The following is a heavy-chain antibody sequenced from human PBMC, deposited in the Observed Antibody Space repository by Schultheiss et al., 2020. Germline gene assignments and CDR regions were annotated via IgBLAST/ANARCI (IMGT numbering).Heavy chain of an antibody. Sequence: GSLRLSCAVSGGSISSSNWWSWVRQPPGKGLEWIGSIYYSGSTNYNPSLKSRVTISVDTSKNQFSLKLSSVTAADTAVYYCASAQYYWGQGTLVTVSS. J-gene: IGHJ4*02. CDR3: ASAQYY. CDR2: IYYSGST. V-gene: IGHV4-4*02. CDR1: GGSISSSNW.